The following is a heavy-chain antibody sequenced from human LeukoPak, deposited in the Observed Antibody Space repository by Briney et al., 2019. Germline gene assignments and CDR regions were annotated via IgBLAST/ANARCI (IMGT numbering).Heavy chain of an antibody. V-gene: IGHV4-34*01. CDR1: GGSFSGYY. Sequence: SETLSLTCAVYGGSFSGYYWSWIRQPPGKGLEWIGEINHSGSTNYNPSLKSRVTISLDTSKNQFSLKLSSVTAADTAVYYCVRQGRRGDGYNYDYYYYMDVWGKGTTVTISS. J-gene: IGHJ6*03. CDR3: VRQGRRGDGYNYDYYYYMDV. D-gene: IGHD5-24*01. CDR2: INHSGST.